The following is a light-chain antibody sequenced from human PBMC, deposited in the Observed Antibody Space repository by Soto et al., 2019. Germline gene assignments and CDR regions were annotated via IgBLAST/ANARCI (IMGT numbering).Light chain of an antibody. CDR1: SSDVGGYSY. V-gene: IGLV2-8*01. Sequence: QSVLTQPPSASGSPGQSVTISCTGTSSDVGGYSYVSWYQQHPGKAPKLMISEVTKRPSGVPDRFSGSKSGNTASLTVSGLQAEVEADYYCSSYAGSNNWVFGGGTKLTVL. CDR2: EVT. J-gene: IGLJ3*02. CDR3: SSYAGSNNWV.